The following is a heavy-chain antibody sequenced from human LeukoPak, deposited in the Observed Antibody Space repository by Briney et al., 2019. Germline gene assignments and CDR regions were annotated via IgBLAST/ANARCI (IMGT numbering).Heavy chain of an antibody. CDR1: GFTFSGSA. CDR3: TRDSGTYNWFDP. Sequence: GGSLKLSCAASGFTFSGSAIHCVRQSSGKGLEWVGQIDKKDKGYATATAYAASVKGRFTISRDDSINTAYLQMKSLKTEDTALYYCTRDSGTYNWFDPWGQGTLVTVSS. CDR2: IDKKDKGYATAT. J-gene: IGHJ5*02. D-gene: IGHD1-26*01. V-gene: IGHV3-73*01.